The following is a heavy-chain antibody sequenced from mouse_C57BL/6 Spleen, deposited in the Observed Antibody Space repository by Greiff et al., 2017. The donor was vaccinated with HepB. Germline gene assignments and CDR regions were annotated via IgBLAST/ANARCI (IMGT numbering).Heavy chain of an antibody. CDR3: ARDGYDTGAWFAY. Sequence: QVQLQQPGTELVKPGASVKLSCKASGYTFTSYWMHWVKQRPGQGLEWIGNINPSNGGTNYNEKFKSKATLTVDKSSSTAYMQLSSLTSEDSAVYDCARDGYDTGAWFAYWGQGTLVTVSA. CDR2: INPSNGGT. D-gene: IGHD2-2*01. J-gene: IGHJ3*01. V-gene: IGHV1-53*01. CDR1: GYTFTSYW.